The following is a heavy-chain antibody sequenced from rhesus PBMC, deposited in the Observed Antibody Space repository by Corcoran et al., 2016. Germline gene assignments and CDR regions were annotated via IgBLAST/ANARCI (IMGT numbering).Heavy chain of an antibody. CDR1: GFTFSDYY. Sequence: EVHLVESGGGLAKPGGSLRLSCAASGFTFSDYYMDWVRQAPGKGLECVSRISNTADKTWYADSVKVRFTISRDHAKNTLYLQMNGRTIEDTAVYYCARANYGVDFWGQGVLVTVSS. D-gene: IGHD3-9*01. J-gene: IGHJ4*01. CDR3: ARANYGVDF. V-gene: IGHV3-178*01. CDR2: ISNTADKT.